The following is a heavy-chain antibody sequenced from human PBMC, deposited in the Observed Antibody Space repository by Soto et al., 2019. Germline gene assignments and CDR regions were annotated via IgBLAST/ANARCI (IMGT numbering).Heavy chain of an antibody. CDR1: GFTFSSYA. Sequence: PGGSLRLSCAASGFTFSSYAMHWVRQAPGKGLEWVAVISYDGSNKYYADSVKGRFTISRDNSKNTLYLQMNSLRAEDTAVYYCARVNCRQWTSYDFWSGCAASTFDYWGQGTLVTVSS. J-gene: IGHJ4*02. CDR2: ISYDGSNK. D-gene: IGHD3-3*01. V-gene: IGHV3-30-3*01. CDR3: ARVNCRQWTSYDFWSGCAASTFDY.